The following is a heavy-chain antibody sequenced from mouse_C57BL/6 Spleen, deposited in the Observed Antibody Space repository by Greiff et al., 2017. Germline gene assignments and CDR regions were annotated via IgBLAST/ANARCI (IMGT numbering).Heavy chain of an antibody. CDR2: INPNNGGT. J-gene: IGHJ4*01. V-gene: IGHV1-18*01. CDR3: ARAGYYGSSSGDYAMDY. D-gene: IGHD1-1*01. CDR1: GYTFTDYN. Sequence: EVQLQQSGPELVKPGASVKIPCKASGYTFTDYNMDWVKQSHGKSLEWIGDINPNNGGTIYNQKFKGKATLTVDKSSSTAYMERRSLTSEDTAVYYCARAGYYGSSSGDYAMDYWGQGTSVTVSS.